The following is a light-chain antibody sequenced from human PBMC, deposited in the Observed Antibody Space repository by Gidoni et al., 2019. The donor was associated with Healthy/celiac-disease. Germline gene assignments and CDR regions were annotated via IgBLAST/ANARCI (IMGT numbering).Light chain of an antibody. V-gene: IGKV1-5*03. J-gene: IGKJ1*01. CDR3: QQYNSYPLT. CDR1: QSISSW. CDR2: QAS. Sequence: DIQMTQSPSTLSASVGDRVTITCRASQSISSWLAWYQQKPGKAPKLLIYQASSLDSGVPSRFSGSGSGTDFTLTISSLEPDDFATYYCQQYNSYPLTFGQGTKVEIK.